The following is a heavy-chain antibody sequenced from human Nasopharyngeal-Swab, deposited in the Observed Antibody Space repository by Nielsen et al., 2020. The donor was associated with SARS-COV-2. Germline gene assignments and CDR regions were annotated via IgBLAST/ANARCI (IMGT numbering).Heavy chain of an antibody. Sequence: GSLRLSCTVSGGSISSSSYYRGWIRQPPGKGLEWIGSIYYSGSTYYNPSLKSRVTISVDTSKNQFSLKLSSVTAADTAVYYCATYGYGSYYYYYMDVWGKGTTVTVSS. CDR1: GGSISSSSYY. CDR2: IYYSGST. V-gene: IGHV4-39*01. CDR3: ATYGYGSYYYYYMDV. D-gene: IGHD5-18*01. J-gene: IGHJ6*03.